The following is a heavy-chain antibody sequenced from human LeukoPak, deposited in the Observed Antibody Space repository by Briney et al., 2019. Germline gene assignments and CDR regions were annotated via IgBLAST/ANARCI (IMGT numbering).Heavy chain of an antibody. CDR1: GFTLSSNY. V-gene: IGHV3-66*01. CDR2: IYSGGST. J-gene: IGHJ4*02. CDR3: AARGGYSYGLIDY. D-gene: IGHD5-18*01. Sequence: GGSLRLSCAASGFTLSSNYMSWVRQAPGKGLEWDSVIYSGGSTYYSDSVTGRFTISRDNSKNTLYLQMNSLRAEDTAVYYCAARGGYSYGLIDYWGQGTLVTVSS.